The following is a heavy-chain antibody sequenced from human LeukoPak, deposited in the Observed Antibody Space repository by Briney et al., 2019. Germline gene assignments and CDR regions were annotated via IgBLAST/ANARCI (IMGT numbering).Heavy chain of an antibody. CDR3: AKDRYDYVWGSYRYNYFDY. J-gene: IGHJ4*02. V-gene: IGHV3-30*18. D-gene: IGHD3-16*02. CDR1: GFTFSSYG. Sequence: PGRSLRLSCAASGFTFSSYGMHWVRQAPGKGLEWVAVISYDGSNKYYADSVKGRFTISRDNSKNTLYLQMNSLRAEDTAVYYCAKDRYDYVWGSYRYNYFDYWGQGTLVTVSS. CDR2: ISYDGSNK.